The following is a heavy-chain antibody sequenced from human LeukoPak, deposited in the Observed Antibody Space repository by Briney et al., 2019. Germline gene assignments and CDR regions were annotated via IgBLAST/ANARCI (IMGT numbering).Heavy chain of an antibody. J-gene: IGHJ5*02. D-gene: IGHD4-23*01. CDR2: IYPGDSDT. Sequence: SGESLKISCKGSGYRFTSYWIGWVRQMPGKGLEWMGIIYPGDSDTRYSPSFQGQVTISADKSISTAYLQWSSLKASDTAMYYCARSTPDMTTAKYNWFDPWGQGTLVTVSS. V-gene: IGHV5-51*01. CDR1: GYRFTSYW. CDR3: ARSTPDMTTAKYNWFDP.